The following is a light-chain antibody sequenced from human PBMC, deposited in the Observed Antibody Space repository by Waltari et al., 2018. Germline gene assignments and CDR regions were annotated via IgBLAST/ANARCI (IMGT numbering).Light chain of an antibody. CDR3: SSWTDSDSLKLL. Sequence: QSALTQPASVSGSPGQSLTISCTGTSTDVGCCTHVSWYQQHPGKVPQLMIYDFPNRPSGVSNRFSGSKSGNTASLTISGLQAEDEADYYCSSWTDSDSLKLLFGGGTKLTVL. CDR2: DFP. CDR1: STDVGCCTH. V-gene: IGLV2-14*03. J-gene: IGLJ2*01.